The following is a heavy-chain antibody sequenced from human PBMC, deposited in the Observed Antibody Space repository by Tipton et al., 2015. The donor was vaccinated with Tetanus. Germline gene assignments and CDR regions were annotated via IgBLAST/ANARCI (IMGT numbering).Heavy chain of an antibody. CDR3: ARGKDYTGSGSYWYFDL. J-gene: IGHJ2*01. CDR1: DSIASHSY. D-gene: IGHD3-10*01. Sequence: SLRLSCAVSDSIASHSYVTWVRQAPGKGLEWVSAISGSGGGTYYADSVKGRFIISRDNSKNTLYLQMNSLRAEDTAVYYCARGKDYTGSGSYWYFDLWGRGTLVTVSS. V-gene: IGHV3-23*01. CDR2: ISGSGGGT.